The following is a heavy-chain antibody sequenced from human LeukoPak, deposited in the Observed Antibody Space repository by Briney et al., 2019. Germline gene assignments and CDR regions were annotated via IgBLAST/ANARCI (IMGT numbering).Heavy chain of an antibody. V-gene: IGHV3-48*03. J-gene: IGHJ3*02. CDR2: ISSSGSTI. Sequence: PGGSLRLSCAASGFTFSNYKMNWVRQAPGKGLEWVSYISSSGSTIYYADSVKGRFTISRDNAKNSLYLQMNSLRAEDTAVYYCAREFGLRYFDWLLWGAFDIWGQGTMVTVSS. CDR1: GFTFSNYK. CDR3: AREFGLRYFDWLLWGAFDI. D-gene: IGHD3-9*01.